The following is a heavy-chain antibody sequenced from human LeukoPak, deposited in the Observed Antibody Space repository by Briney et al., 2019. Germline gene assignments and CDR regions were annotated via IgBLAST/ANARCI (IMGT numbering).Heavy chain of an antibody. V-gene: IGHV4-31*03. CDR1: GGSITSDIFY. CDR2: IHNSRGT. CDR3: GKVGGNSNS. D-gene: IGHD4-23*01. Sequence: SETLSLTCSVSGGSITSDIFYCNWIRQHPGKGLEWIGSIHNSRGTSYSPSLESRLTISVDTSENQFFLKMSSVTAADTAMYYCGKVGGNSNSWGQGILVTVSS. J-gene: IGHJ4*02.